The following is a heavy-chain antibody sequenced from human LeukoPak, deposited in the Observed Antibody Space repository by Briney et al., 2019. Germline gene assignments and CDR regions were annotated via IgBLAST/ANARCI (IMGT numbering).Heavy chain of an antibody. D-gene: IGHD4-17*01. CDR3: ARAERGHGDYPWP. CDR2: ISSSSSYI. CDR1: GFTFSSYS. V-gene: IGHV3-21*01. J-gene: IGHJ4*02. Sequence: GGSLRLSCAASGFTFSSYSMNWVRQAPGKGLEWVSSISSSSSYIYYADSVKGRFTISRDNAKNSLYLQMNSLRAEDTAVYYCARAERGHGDYPWPWGQGTLVTVSS.